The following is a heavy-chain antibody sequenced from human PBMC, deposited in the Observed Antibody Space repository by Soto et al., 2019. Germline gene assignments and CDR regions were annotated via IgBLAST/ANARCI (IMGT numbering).Heavy chain of an antibody. CDR3: ARVAYGAYHFDY. CDR2: INTDGSTR. V-gene: IGHV3-74*01. D-gene: IGHD2-21*01. J-gene: IGHJ4*02. CDR1: GFTFSSYW. Sequence: EVQLVESGGGLVQPGGSLRLSCAASGFTFSSYWMHWVRQAPGEGLVWVSRINTDGSTRSYADSVKGRFTISRDNAKNTLFLQMNSLRPEDKAVYSCARVAYGAYHFDYWGQGTLDT.